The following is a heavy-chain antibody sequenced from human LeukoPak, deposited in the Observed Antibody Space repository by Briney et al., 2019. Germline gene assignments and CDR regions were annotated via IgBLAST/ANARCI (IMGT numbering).Heavy chain of an antibody. D-gene: IGHD1-1*01. V-gene: IGHV5-51*01. Sequence: GESLKISCKGSGYTFTTYWIAWVRQVPGKGPEWMGIIYPSDSDTRYSPSFQGQVTISVDKSITTAYLQWSSLKASDTAMYYCAGHVSPFVASTGRGNYFDYWGQGTLVTVSS. CDR3: AGHVSPFVASTGRGNYFDY. CDR2: IYPSDSDT. J-gene: IGHJ4*02. CDR1: GYTFTTYW.